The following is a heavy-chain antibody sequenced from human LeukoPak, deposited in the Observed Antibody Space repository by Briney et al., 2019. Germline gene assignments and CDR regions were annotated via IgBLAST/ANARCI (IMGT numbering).Heavy chain of an antibody. Sequence: GGSLRLSCAASGFTFSSHGMHWVRQAPGKGLDWVAVISYDGSNKYYADSVKGRFTISRDNAKNTLYLQMNSLRAEDTAVYYCARDVWNYFDYWGQGTLVTVSS. D-gene: IGHD2-21*01. CDR3: ARDVWNYFDY. CDR1: GFTFSSHG. V-gene: IGHV3-30*03. J-gene: IGHJ4*02. CDR2: ISYDGSNK.